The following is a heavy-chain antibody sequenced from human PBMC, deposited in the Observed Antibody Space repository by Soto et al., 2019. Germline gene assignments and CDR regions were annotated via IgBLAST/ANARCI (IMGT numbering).Heavy chain of an antibody. CDR1: GGSFSGYY. D-gene: IGHD3-10*01. CDR3: ARFGSGLTSYGSGSYYKRYYYMDV. CDR2: INHSGST. J-gene: IGHJ6*03. V-gene: IGHV4-34*01. Sequence: QVQLQQWGAGLLKPSETLSLTCAVYGGSFSGYYWSWIRQPPGKGLEWIGEINHSGSTNYSPSLKSRVTISVDTSKNQFSLKLSSVTAADTAVYYCARFGSGLTSYGSGSYYKRYYYMDVWGKGTTVTVSS.